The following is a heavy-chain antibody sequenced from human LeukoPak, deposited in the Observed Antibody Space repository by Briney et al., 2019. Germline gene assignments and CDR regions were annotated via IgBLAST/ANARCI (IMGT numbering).Heavy chain of an antibody. Sequence: ESGPTLVKPTQTLTLTCSFSGFSLTTSGVGVGWIRQPPGKALEWLALIYWDDDKRYSPSLKSRLTITKDPSKNQVVLTMTNMDPVDTATYYCSHRGVLIPYFDYWGQGALVTVSS. V-gene: IGHV2-5*02. D-gene: IGHD3-16*01. CDR3: SHRGVLIPYFDY. J-gene: IGHJ4*02. CDR1: GFSLTTSGVG. CDR2: IYWDDDK.